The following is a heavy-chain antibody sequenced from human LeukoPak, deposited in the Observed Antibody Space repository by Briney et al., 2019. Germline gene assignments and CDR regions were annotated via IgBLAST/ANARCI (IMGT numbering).Heavy chain of an antibody. Sequence: KPGGSLRLSCAASGFSFSDYYISWIRQAPGKGLEWVSYISNSGTIIYYADSVKGRFTISRGNAKNSLYLQMNSLRAEDTAVYYCARAAKFEFYFDYWGQGTLVTVSS. D-gene: IGHD3-10*01. CDR2: ISNSGTII. V-gene: IGHV3-11*04. J-gene: IGHJ4*02. CDR3: ARAAKFEFYFDY. CDR1: GFSFSDYY.